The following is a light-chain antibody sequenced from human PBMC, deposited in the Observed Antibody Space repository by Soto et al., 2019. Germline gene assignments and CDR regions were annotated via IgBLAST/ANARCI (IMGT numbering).Light chain of an antibody. CDR2: KAS. V-gene: IGKV1-5*03. J-gene: IGKJ1*01. CDR1: QSISSW. CDR3: QQYNSYTWT. Sequence: DIQMTQSPSTLSASVGDRVTITCRASQSISSWLAWYQQKPGKAPKLLIYKASSLESGVPSRFSGSGSGTEFTLTISSLRPDDFATYYFQQYNSYTWTFGQGTKVEIK.